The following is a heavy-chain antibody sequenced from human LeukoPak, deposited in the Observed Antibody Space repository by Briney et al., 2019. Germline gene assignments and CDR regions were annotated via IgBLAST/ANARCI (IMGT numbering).Heavy chain of an antibody. V-gene: IGHV4-59*12. CDR3: ARLPRYGGYDHFDY. CDR2: IYYRGTT. J-gene: IGHJ4*02. D-gene: IGHD5-12*01. CDR1: GDSIDSYY. Sequence: KPSETLSLTCTVSGDSIDSYYWSWIRQPPGKGLGWIGYIYYRGTTSYNPFLKSRVTISVDTSKNQFSLKLNSVTAADTAVYYCARLPRYGGYDHFDYWGQGILVIVSS.